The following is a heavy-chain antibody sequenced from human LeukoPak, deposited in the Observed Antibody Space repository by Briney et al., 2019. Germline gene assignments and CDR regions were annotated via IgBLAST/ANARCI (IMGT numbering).Heavy chain of an antibody. CDR2: IYPGDSDT. J-gene: IGHJ4*02. CDR1: GYSFTSYW. CDR3: ARQKKMVRGVSKYYFDY. V-gene: IGHV5-51*01. Sequence: GESLKISCKGSGYSFTSYWIGWVRQMPGKGLEWMGIIYPGDSDTRYSPSFQGQVTISADRSISTAYLQWSSLKASDTAMYYCARQKKMVRGVSKYYFDYWGQGTLVTVSS. D-gene: IGHD3-10*01.